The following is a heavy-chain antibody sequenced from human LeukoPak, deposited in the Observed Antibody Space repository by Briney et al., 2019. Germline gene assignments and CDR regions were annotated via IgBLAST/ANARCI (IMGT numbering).Heavy chain of an antibody. CDR2: VCGRDGTS. Sequence: PGWSLRLSHARSVLSLSRHAMSWVHQAPRKGREGVASVCGRDGTSKYAGPVEGRFPISRDDSKNTLYLQMNSLRSEDTAVYYCAKGWEGPTAYHYYMDVWGKGTTVTVSS. J-gene: IGHJ6*03. V-gene: IGHV3-23*01. CDR1: VLSLSRHA. D-gene: IGHD1-26*01. CDR3: AKGWEGPTAYHYYMDV.